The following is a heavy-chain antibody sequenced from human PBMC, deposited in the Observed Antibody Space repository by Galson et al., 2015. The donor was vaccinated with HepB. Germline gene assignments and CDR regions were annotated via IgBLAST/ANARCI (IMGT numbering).Heavy chain of an antibody. CDR2: LSYDGNKK. D-gene: IGHD6-19*01. Sequence: SLRLSCAASGFTFSNHAIHWVRQAPGKGLEWVAVLSYDGNKKYYADSVKDRFTISRDNSKNTLYLQMNTLRFEDTAVYYCAKGVEAVQPNWFDPWGQGTLVTVSS. CDR3: AKGVEAVQPNWFDP. V-gene: IGHV3-30*18. J-gene: IGHJ5*02. CDR1: GFTFSNHA.